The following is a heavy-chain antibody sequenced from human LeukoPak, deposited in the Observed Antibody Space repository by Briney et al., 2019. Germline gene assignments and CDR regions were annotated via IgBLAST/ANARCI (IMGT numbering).Heavy chain of an antibody. V-gene: IGHV4-34*01. CDR1: GGPFIGDY. J-gene: IGHJ6*02. Sequence: SETLALTCAVYGGPFIGDYWSWSRQSPGKGLEVIGELNHSGRTNYNPSLKSRVTISVGTSKNQFSLRLSSVTAADTAVYYCARGQRLKHGMDVWGQGTTVTVSS. CDR2: LNHSGRT. D-gene: IGHD2-2*01. CDR3: ARGQRLKHGMDV.